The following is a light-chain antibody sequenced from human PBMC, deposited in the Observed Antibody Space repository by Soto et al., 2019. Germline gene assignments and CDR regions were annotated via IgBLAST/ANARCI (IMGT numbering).Light chain of an antibody. CDR2: KAY. CDR3: QQYSSNPLT. Sequence: DIPMTQSPSTLSASVGDRVTITCRASQSGSTRLAWYLQKPGKVPKLLIYKAYSLESGVPSRFSGSGSGTEFTLTICSLQPDDFATYYCQQYSSNPLTFGGGTKVEIK. V-gene: IGKV1-5*03. CDR1: QSGSTR. J-gene: IGKJ4*01.